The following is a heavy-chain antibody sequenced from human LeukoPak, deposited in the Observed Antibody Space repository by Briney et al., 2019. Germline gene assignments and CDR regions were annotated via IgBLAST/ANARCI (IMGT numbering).Heavy chain of an antibody. J-gene: IGHJ4*02. CDR2: IYYSGST. CDR1: GGSISSSSYY. CDR3: ARGRYYFDY. V-gene: IGHV4-39*07. Sequence: SQTLSLTCTVSGGSISSSSYYWGWIRQPPGKGLEWIGSIYYSGSTYYNPSLKSRVTISVDTSKNQFSLKLSSVTAADTAVYYCARGRYYFDYWGQGTLVTVSS.